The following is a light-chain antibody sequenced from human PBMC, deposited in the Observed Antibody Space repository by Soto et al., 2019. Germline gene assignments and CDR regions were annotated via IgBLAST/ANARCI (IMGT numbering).Light chain of an antibody. CDR3: QQTYSLRT. CDR1: QSINSY. Sequence: DIQMTQSPSSLSASVGNRVTITCQASQSINSYLNWYQQEPGKAPKLLIYAASSLQSGVPSRFSGSGSGTDFTLTITSLQPEDFATYYCQQTYSLRTFGQGTKVDIK. CDR2: AAS. J-gene: IGKJ1*01. V-gene: IGKV1-39*01.